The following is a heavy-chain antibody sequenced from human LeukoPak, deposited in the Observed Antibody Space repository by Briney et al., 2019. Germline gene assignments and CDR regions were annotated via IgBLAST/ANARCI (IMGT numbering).Heavy chain of an antibody. J-gene: IGHJ4*02. CDR1: GGSISSYY. D-gene: IGHD1-14*01. V-gene: IGHV4-59*01. CDR2: IYYSGST. Sequence: PSETLSLTCTVSGGSISSYYWSWIRQPPGKGLEWIGYIYYSGSTNYNPSLKSRVTISVDTSKNQFSLKLSSVTAADTAVYYCARGGTGRGNQVDYWGQGTLVTVSS. CDR3: ARGGTGRGNQVDY.